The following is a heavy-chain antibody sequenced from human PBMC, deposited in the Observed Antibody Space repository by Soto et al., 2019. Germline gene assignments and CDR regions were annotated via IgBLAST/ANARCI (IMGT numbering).Heavy chain of an antibody. V-gene: IGHV3-23*01. CDR3: AKDLEQLVPGDY. D-gene: IGHD6-6*01. CDR1: GFTFSSYA. J-gene: IGHJ4*02. Sequence: GESLKISCAASGFTFSSYAMSWVRQAPGKGLEWVSAISGSGGSTYYADSVKGRFTISRDNSKNTLYLQMNSLRAEDTAVYYCAKDLEQLVPGDYWGQGTLVTVSS. CDR2: ISGSGGST.